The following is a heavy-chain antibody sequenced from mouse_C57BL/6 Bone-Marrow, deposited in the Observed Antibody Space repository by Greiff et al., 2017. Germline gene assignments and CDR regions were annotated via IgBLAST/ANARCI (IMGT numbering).Heavy chain of an antibody. Sequence: DVKLVESGGGLVKPGGSLKLSCAASGFTFSSYAMSWVRQTPEKRLEWVATISDGGSYTYYPDNVKGRFTISRDNAKNNLYLQMSHLKSEDTAMYYCARDRETPISSNYEAYYFDYWGQGTTLTVSS. CDR2: ISDGGSYT. J-gene: IGHJ2*01. V-gene: IGHV5-4*01. CDR3: ARDRETPISSNYEAYYFDY. CDR1: GFTFSSYA. D-gene: IGHD2-5*01.